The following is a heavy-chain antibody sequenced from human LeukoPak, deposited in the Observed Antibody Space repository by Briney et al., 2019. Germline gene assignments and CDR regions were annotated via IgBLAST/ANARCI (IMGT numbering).Heavy chain of an antibody. CDR1: GFTFSSYW. J-gene: IGHJ6*03. D-gene: IGHD3/OR15-3a*01. V-gene: IGHV3-7*03. CDR3: ARDHLLDWYYYYMDV. CDR2: IKQDGSEK. Sequence: PGGSLRLSCAASGFTFSSYWMSWVRQAPGKGLEWVANIKQDGSEKYYVDSVKGRFTISRDNAKNSLYLQMNSLGAEDTALYYCARDHLLDWYYYYMDVWGKGTTVTVSS.